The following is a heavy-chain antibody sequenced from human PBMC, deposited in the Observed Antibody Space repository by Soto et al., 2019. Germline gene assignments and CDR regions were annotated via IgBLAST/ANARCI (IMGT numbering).Heavy chain of an antibody. CDR1: GGSISSGGYY. J-gene: IGHJ3*02. CDR3: ARDVVVVAATPGAFDI. Sequence: QVQLQESGPGLVKPSQTLSLTCTVSGGSISSGGYYWSWIRQHPGKGLEWIGYIYYSGSTYYNPSLKSRVTISVDTSKNQFSLKLSSVTATDTAVYYCARDVVVVAATPGAFDIWGQGTMVTVSS. D-gene: IGHD2-15*01. V-gene: IGHV4-31*03. CDR2: IYYSGST.